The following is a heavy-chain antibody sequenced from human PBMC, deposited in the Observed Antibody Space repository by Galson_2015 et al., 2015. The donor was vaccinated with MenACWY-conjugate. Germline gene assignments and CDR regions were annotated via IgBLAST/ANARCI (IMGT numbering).Heavy chain of an antibody. D-gene: IGHD4-17*01. J-gene: IGHJ4*02. CDR3: ARPGGDYEQRTFFDY. Sequence: SVKVSCKASGDSFNTYRFNWIRQAPGQGPEWLGGIIPVFHTTDYAQSFQGRLTLTADKPTRAVYMELSSLRSDDTAIYYCARPGGDYEQRTFFDYWGQGALVTVSS. V-gene: IGHV1-69*06. CDR1: GDSFNTYR. CDR2: IIPVFHTT.